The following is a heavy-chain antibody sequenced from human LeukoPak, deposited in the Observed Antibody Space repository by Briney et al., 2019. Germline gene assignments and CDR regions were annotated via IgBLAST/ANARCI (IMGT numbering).Heavy chain of an antibody. V-gene: IGHV1-24*01. Sequence: GASVKVSCKVSEYRLNEVSLYWVRQAPGKGLEWMGSFDQECGETIYAQKFQGRVSMTVDTSIQTAYMELSSLRSEDTAVYYCARAPLYCSSTSCSWFDPWGQGTLVTVSS. CDR1: EYRLNEVS. CDR3: ARAPLYCSSTSCSWFDP. J-gene: IGHJ5*02. CDR2: FDQECGET. D-gene: IGHD2-2*01.